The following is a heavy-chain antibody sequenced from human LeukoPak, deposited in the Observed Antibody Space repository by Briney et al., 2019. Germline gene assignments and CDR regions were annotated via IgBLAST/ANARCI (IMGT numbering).Heavy chain of an antibody. V-gene: IGHV1-2*02. D-gene: IGHD4-17*01. Sequence: ASVKVSCKASGYTFTGYYMHWVRQAPGQGLEWMGWINPNSGGTNYAQKFQGRVTMTRDTSISTAYMELSSLRSEDTAVYYCATARSYGDYGDDAFDIWGQGTMVTVSS. CDR1: GYTFTGYY. CDR2: INPNSGGT. CDR3: ATARSYGDYGDDAFDI. J-gene: IGHJ3*02.